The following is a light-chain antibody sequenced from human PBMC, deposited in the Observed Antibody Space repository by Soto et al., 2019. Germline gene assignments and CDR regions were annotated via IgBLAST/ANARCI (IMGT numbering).Light chain of an antibody. CDR2: EVS. V-gene: IGLV2-14*01. CDR1: SSDVGGYGS. Sequence: QSVLTQPASVSGPPGQSITISCTGTSSDVGGYGSVSWYQQHPGKAPKLMIYEVSNRPSGVSNRFSGSKSGNTASLTISGLQAEDDADYYCSSYTSSGTDVFGTGTKVTVL. CDR3: SSYTSSGTDV. J-gene: IGLJ1*01.